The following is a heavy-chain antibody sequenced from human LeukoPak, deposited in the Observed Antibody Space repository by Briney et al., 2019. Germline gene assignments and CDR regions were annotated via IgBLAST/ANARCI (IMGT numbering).Heavy chain of an antibody. D-gene: IGHD1-1*01. CDR2: ITSDGSST. V-gene: IGHV3-74*01. CDR3: ARDINWALGNP. CDR1: GFTFDDYA. J-gene: IGHJ5*02. Sequence: PGGSLRLSCAASGFTFDDYAMHWVRQAPGKGLVWVSRITSDGSSTIYADSVKGRFTSSRDNAKNTLYLQMNSLRVEDTAVYYCARDINWALGNPWGQGTLVIVSS.